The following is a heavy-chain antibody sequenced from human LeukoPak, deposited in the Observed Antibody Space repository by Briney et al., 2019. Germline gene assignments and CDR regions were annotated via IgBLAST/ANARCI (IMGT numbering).Heavy chain of an antibody. Sequence: GGSLRLSCAASGFTFDDYAMHWVRQAPGKGLEWVSGISWNSGSIGYADSVKGRFTISRDNAKNSLYLQMNSLRAEDTAVYYCARVGGRDGYNYWGQGTLVTVSS. CDR3: ARVGGRDGYNY. CDR2: ISWNSGSI. D-gene: IGHD5-24*01. CDR1: GFTFDDYA. V-gene: IGHV3-9*01. J-gene: IGHJ4*02.